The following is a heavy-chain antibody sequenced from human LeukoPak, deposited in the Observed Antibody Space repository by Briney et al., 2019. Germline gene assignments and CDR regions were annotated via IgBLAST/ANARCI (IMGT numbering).Heavy chain of an antibody. V-gene: IGHV1-69*13. Sequence: SVKVSCKASGGTFSSYAISWVRQAPGQGLEWMGGIIPIFGTANYAQKFQGRVTITADESTSTAYMELSSLRSEDTAVYYCAKARLIVVVPAAMDYYMDVWGKGTTVTVSS. CDR2: IIPIFGTA. CDR1: GGTFSSYA. CDR3: AKARLIVVVPAAMDYYMDV. J-gene: IGHJ6*03. D-gene: IGHD2-2*01.